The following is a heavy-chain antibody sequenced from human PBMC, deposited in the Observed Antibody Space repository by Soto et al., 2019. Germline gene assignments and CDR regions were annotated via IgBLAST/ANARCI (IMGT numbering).Heavy chain of an antibody. J-gene: IGHJ4*02. CDR1: GYTFTSYG. CDR2: INPKSGGT. V-gene: IGHV1-2*02. CDR3: ARDLAKGGGSAGFDY. Sequence: ALVKVSCKASGYTFTSYGISWVRQAPGQGLEWMGWINPKSGGTMYPQKFQGRVTMTWDTSISTAYMALTRLRSDDTAVYYCARDLAKGGGSAGFDYWGQGTLVTVSS. D-gene: IGHD1-26*01.